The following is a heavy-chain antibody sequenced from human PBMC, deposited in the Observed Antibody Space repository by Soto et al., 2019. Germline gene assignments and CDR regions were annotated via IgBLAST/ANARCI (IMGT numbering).Heavy chain of an antibody. CDR1: GFTFSSYA. CDR3: ARRIPFGYGMDV. CDR2: ITSNGGNT. J-gene: IGHJ6*02. D-gene: IGHD2-21*01. Sequence: VQLVESGGRLVQPGGSLRLSCAASGFTFSSYAMHWVRQAPGKGLEYVSAITSNGGNTDYASSVKGRFTISRDNSKNTLYLQMGSLRAEDMAVYYCARRIPFGYGMDVWGQGTTVTVSS. V-gene: IGHV3-64*01.